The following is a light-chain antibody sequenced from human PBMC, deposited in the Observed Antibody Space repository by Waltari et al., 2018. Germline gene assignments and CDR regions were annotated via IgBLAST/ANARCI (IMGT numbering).Light chain of an antibody. CDR2: DAS. V-gene: IGKV1-33*01. CDR3: QQDDDLSLT. CDR1: QDISKF. Sequence: DIQMTQSPSSLSASVGARITITCQASQDISKFLNWYQQKTGKAPKLLIYDASNLETGVPSRFSGSGFGTDFTLTITSLQPEDIATYYCQQDDDLSLTFGGGTRVEFK. J-gene: IGKJ4*01.